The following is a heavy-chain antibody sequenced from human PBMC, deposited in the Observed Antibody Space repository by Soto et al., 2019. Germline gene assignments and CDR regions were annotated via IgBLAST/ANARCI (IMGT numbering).Heavy chain of an antibody. CDR3: ARIQLDTIMALDY. CDR1: GFTFDAYG. CDR2: VWSNGNLK. Sequence: ESGGGVVQPGGSLRLSCAASGFTFDAYGFHWVRQAPGKGLEWVAVVWSNGNLKYYADSVKGRFTISRDSSKSALNLQMNSLRADDTAVYYCARIQLDTIMALDYWGQGTLVTVFS. J-gene: IGHJ4*02. V-gene: IGHV3-33*01. D-gene: IGHD1-1*01.